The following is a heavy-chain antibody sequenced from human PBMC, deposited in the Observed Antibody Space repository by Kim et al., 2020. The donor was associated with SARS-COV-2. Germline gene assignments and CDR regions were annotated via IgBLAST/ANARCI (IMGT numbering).Heavy chain of an antibody. CDR2: IIPIFGTA. V-gene: IGHV1-69*13. CDR1: GGTFSSYA. J-gene: IGHJ2*01. D-gene: IGHD6-13*01. CDR3: ARAGIAAAGVLTLDWYFDL. Sequence: SVKVSCKASGGTFSSYAISWVRQAPGQGLEWMGGIIPIFGTANYAQKFQGRVTITADESTSTAYMELSSLRSEDTAVYYCARAGIAAAGVLTLDWYFDLWGRGTLVTVSS.